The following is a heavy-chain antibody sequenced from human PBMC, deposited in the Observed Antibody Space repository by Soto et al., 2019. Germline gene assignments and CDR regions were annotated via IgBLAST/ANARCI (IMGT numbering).Heavy chain of an antibody. CDR3: ARHVSVSGFESYFDQ. CDR2: IDYSGST. CDR1: GDSISSSGYY. J-gene: IGHJ4*02. V-gene: IGHV4-39*01. D-gene: IGHD5-12*01. Sequence: QLHMQESGPGPVKPSETLSLTCTVSGDSISSSGYYWAWIRQPPGKGLEWIGNIDYSGSTYYNPSLTSPVAFSADTSKIQIALKVTSVTAADAAVYYCARHVSVSGFESYFDQWRQETLVTVS.